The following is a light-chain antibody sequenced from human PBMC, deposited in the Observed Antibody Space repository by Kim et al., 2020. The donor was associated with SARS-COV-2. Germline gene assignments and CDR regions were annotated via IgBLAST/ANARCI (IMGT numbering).Light chain of an antibody. CDR3: AAWDDSLNGPV. V-gene: IGLV1-44*01. CDR2: SNN. CDR1: SSNIGSNT. Sequence: QSVLTQPPSASGTPGQRVTISCSGSSSNIGSNTVNWYQHLPGTAPKLLIYSNNQRPSGVPDRFSGSKSGTSASLAISGLQSEDEADYYCAAWDDSLNGPVFGGGTPLTVL. J-gene: IGLJ3*02.